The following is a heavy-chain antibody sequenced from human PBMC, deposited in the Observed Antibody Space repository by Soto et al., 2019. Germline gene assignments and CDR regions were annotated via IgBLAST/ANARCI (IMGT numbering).Heavy chain of an antibody. D-gene: IGHD6-19*01. V-gene: IGHV5-51*01. CDR3: ARHNIGSGWYGGASTGPLKVYYYGMDV. CDR1: GYSFTSYW. Sequence: GESLKISCKGSGYSFTSYWIGWVRQMPGKGLEWMGIIYPGDSDTRYSPSFQGQVTISADKSISTAYLQWSSLKASDTAMYYCARHNIGSGWYGGASTGPLKVYYYGMDVWGQGTLVTAP. CDR2: IYPGDSDT. J-gene: IGHJ6*02.